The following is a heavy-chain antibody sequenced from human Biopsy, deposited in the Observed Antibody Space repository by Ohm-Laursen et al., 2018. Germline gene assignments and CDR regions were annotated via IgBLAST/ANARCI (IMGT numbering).Heavy chain of an antibody. D-gene: IGHD3-16*01. V-gene: IGHV3-9*01. J-gene: IGHJ4*02. CDR1: GFNFDDYA. CDR3: VRSLRNYDFRDS. CDR2: LTWNSGTI. Sequence: SLRLSCTASGFNFDDYAMHWIRQGPGKGLEWVAGLTWNSGTIAYAGSVRGRFTISRDNAKNSLYLQMNNLTSEDTALYYCVRSLRNYDFRDSWGQGTLVSVSS.